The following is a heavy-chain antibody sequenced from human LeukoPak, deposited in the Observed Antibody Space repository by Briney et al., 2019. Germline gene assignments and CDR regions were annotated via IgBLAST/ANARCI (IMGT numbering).Heavy chain of an antibody. CDR1: GFTFSSYS. V-gene: IGHV3-48*01. CDR2: ISSSSSTI. CDR3: ARDRWGTVTPGGDY. D-gene: IGHD3-16*01. Sequence: GGSLRLSCAASGFTFSSYSMNWVRQAPGKGLEWVSYISSSSSTIYYADSVKGRFTISRDNAKNSLYLQMNSLRAEDTAVYYCARDRWGTVTPGGDYWGQGTLVTVSS. J-gene: IGHJ4*02.